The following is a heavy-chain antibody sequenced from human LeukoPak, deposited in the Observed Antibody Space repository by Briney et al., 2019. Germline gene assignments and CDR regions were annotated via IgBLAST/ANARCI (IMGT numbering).Heavy chain of an antibody. Sequence: GGSLRPSCVVSGFTSSSHWLSWVRQAPGKGLEWVANIQPDGSEKHYVDSVKGRFTISRDDAKNSVYLQMNSLRAEDTAIYYCARYYYASGRDYWGQGTLVTVSS. D-gene: IGHD3-10*01. CDR3: ARYYYASGRDY. J-gene: IGHJ4*02. CDR1: GFTSSSHW. CDR2: IQPDGSEK. V-gene: IGHV3-7*01.